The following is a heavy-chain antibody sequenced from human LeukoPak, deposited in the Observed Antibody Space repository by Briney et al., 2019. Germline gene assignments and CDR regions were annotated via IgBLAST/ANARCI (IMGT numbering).Heavy chain of an antibody. CDR3: ARFGQLAIFDY. Sequence: SETLSLTCTVSGGSISGYYWSWIRQPPGKGLEWIGYIYYSGSTNYNPSLKSRVTISVDTSKNQISLKLSSVTAADTAVYYCARFGQLAIFDYWGQGTLVTASS. CDR2: IYYSGST. CDR1: GGSISGYY. J-gene: IGHJ4*02. V-gene: IGHV4-59*01. D-gene: IGHD6-6*01.